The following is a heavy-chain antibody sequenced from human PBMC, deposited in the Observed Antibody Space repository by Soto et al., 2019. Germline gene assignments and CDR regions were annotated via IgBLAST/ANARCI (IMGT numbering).Heavy chain of an antibody. J-gene: IGHJ4*02. CDR2: ISGRGGST. CDR1: GFIFSNYA. D-gene: IGHD3-10*01. CDR3: ANWRGLWFAELKGFDY. V-gene: IGHV3-23*01. Sequence: EVHLLESGGGLVQPGGSLRLSCGGSGFIFSNYAMSWVRQAPGKGLEWVSVISGRGGSTYYADSVKGRFTISRDNSKNTLYLQMNSLRAEDTAVYYCANWRGLWFAELKGFDYWGQGTLVTVSS.